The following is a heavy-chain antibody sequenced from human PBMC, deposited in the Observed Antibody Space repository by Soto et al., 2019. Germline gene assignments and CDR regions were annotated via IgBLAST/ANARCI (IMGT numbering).Heavy chain of an antibody. CDR1: GGTFSSYA. D-gene: IGHD3-22*01. J-gene: IGHJ3*02. V-gene: IGHV1-69*13. Sequence: SVKVSCKASGGTFSSYAISWVRQAPGQGLEWMGGIIPIFGTANYAQKFQGRVTITADESTSTAYMELSSLRSEDTAVYYCARYYDSSGYLDAFDIWGQGTMVTVSS. CDR2: IIPIFGTA. CDR3: ARYYDSSGYLDAFDI.